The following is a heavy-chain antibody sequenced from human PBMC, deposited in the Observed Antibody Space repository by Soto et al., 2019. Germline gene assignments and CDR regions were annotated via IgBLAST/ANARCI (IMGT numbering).Heavy chain of an antibody. D-gene: IGHD3-10*01. CDR2: IYTSGST. V-gene: IGHV4-4*07. Sequence: PSETLSLTCTVSGGSISSYYWSWIRQPAGKGLEWIARIYTSGSTNYNPSLKSRVTMSVDTSKNQFSLKLSSVTAADTAVYYCARDFYYYGSGSPLGLDWGQGTLVTVSS. J-gene: IGHJ4*02. CDR1: GGSISSYY. CDR3: ARDFYYYGSGSPLGLD.